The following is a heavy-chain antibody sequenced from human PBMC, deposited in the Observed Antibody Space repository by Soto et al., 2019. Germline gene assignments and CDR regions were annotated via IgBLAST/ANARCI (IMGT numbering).Heavy chain of an antibody. Sequence: QVQLVESGGGVVQPGRSLRLSCAASGFTFSSYGMHWVRQAPGKGPVWVTIIWYDGSNKNYADSVKGRFTISRDNSKNTLFLQMNSLRSEDTAVYYCARDIAAGGTGHLDYSGQGTLVAVSS. J-gene: IGHJ4*02. CDR1: GFTFSSYG. CDR2: IWYDGSNK. V-gene: IGHV3-33*01. CDR3: ARDIAAGGTGHLDY. D-gene: IGHD6-13*01.